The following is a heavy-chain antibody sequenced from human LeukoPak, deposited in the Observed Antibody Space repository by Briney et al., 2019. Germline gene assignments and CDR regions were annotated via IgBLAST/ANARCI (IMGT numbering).Heavy chain of an antibody. V-gene: IGHV1-18*01. J-gene: IGHJ4*02. D-gene: IGHD3-22*01. CDR1: GYTFTNYG. CDR2: ISGYNGHT. Sequence: ASVKVSCKASGYTFTNYGISWVRQAPGQGLESMGWISGYNGHTNYAQKLQGRVTMTTDTSTSTAYMELRSLRSDDTAVYYCARGSTARYYYDSSGYYRGAFDYWGQGTLVTVSS. CDR3: ARGSTARYYYDSSGYYRGAFDY.